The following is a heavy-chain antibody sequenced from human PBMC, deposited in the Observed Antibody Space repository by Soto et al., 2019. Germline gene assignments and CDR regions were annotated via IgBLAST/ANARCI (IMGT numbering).Heavy chain of an antibody. CDR2: IYPGDSDT. D-gene: IGHD6-13*01. J-gene: IGHJ6*02. CDR1: GYSFTSYW. CDR3: ARTAAAGKYYYVMDV. V-gene: IGHV5-51*01. Sequence: PGESLKISCKGSGYSFTSYWIGWVRQMPGKGLESMGIIYPGDSDTRYSPSFQGQVTISADKSISTAYLQWSSLKASDTAMYYCARTAAAGKYYYVMDVWGQGTTVIVSS.